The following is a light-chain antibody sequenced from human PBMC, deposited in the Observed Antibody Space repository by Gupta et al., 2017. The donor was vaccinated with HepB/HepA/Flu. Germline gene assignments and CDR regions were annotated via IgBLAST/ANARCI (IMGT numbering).Light chain of an antibody. CDR2: DVS. CDR3: QQRNTWPRT. CDR1: QNIRTS. J-gene: IGKJ1*01. Sequence: EIVLTQSPATLALSPGERVAFPCRASQNIRTSLAWYQHKPGQAPRLLIYDVSNRATGVPARFAGSGSGTDFTLAISSLEPEDFAVYYCQQRNTWPRTFGQGTKVEI. V-gene: IGKV3-11*01.